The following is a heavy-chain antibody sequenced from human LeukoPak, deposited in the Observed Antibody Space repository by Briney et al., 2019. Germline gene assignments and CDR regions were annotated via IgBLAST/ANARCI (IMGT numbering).Heavy chain of an antibody. Sequence: GGSLGLSCVASGFTFSSYSMNWVRQAPGKGLEWVSSIDSSSTYIYTADSMKGRFTISRDNAKNSLYLQMNSLRAEDTAVYYCAREAIAVAGTFDWFDPWGQGTLVTVSS. CDR2: IDSSSTYI. D-gene: IGHD6-19*01. CDR3: AREAIAVAGTFDWFDP. V-gene: IGHV3-21*01. CDR1: GFTFSSYS. J-gene: IGHJ5*02.